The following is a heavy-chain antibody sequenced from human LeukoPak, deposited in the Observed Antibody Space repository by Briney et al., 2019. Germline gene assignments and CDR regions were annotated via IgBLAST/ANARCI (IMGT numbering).Heavy chain of an antibody. D-gene: IGHD1-26*01. V-gene: IGHV3-7*01. J-gene: IGHJ4*02. CDR1: GFTFSSYW. CDR3: AREYRSYWADCGYFDY. Sequence: PGGSLRLSCAASGFTFSSYWMSWVRQAPGKGLEWVPNIKQDGRETYYVDSVKGRFTISRDNAKNSLYLQMNSLRAEDTAVYYCAREYRSYWADCGYFDYWGQGTLVTVSS. CDR2: IKQDGRET.